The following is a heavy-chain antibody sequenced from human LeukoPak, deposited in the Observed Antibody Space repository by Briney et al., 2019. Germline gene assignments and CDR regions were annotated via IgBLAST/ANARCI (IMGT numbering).Heavy chain of an antibody. CDR2: IIPILSIA. D-gene: IGHD6-13*01. CDR3: ARGQQPVGFDY. Sequence: GTSVNLSCTASGRTFSSYTISWVRQAPGQGPGWRGRIIPILSIANYTQKFQRRVTITADTYTSTADMEVSSLRCEETAVYYCARGQQPVGFDYWGQGTLVSVSS. J-gene: IGHJ4*02. CDR1: GRTFSSYT. V-gene: IGHV1-69*02.